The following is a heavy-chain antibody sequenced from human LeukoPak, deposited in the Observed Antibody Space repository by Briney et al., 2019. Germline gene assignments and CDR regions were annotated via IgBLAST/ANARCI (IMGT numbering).Heavy chain of an antibody. V-gene: IGHV3-9*01. Sequence: GGSLRLSCVASGFTFDDYAMHWVRQAPGKGLEWVSGISWNSGSIGYADSVKGRFTISRDNAKNSLYLQMNSLRAEDTALYYCAKEAYYYDSSGFRGWGFDYWGQGTLVTVSS. CDR1: GFTFDDYA. CDR3: AKEAYYYDSSGFRGWGFDY. CDR2: ISWNSGSI. D-gene: IGHD3-22*01. J-gene: IGHJ4*02.